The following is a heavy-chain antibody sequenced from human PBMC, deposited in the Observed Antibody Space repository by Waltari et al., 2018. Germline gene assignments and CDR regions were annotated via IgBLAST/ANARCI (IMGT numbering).Heavy chain of an antibody. J-gene: IGHJ4*02. CDR2: IIGSGGST. CDR1: GFTFSSYA. D-gene: IGHD3-10*01. V-gene: IGHV3-23*01. CDR3: AKVGEKRWLQKAGFDY. Sequence: EVQLLESGGGLVQPGGSLRLSCAASGFTFSSYAMSWVRQAPGKGREWVSAIIGSGGSTYYADSVKGRFTISRDNSKNTLYLQMTSLRAEDTAVYYCAKVGEKRWLQKAGFDYWGQGTLVTVSS.